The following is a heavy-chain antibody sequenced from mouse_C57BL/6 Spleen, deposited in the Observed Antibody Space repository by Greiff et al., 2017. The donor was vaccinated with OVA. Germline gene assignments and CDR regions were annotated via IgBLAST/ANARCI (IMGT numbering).Heavy chain of an antibody. CDR2: IDPSDSYT. D-gene: IGHD2-1*01. Sequence: QVQLQQPGAELVKPGASVKLSCKASGYTFTSYWMQWVKQRPGQGLAWIGEIDPSDSYTHYNQKFKGKATLTVDTSSSTAYMQLSSLTSEDSAVYYCAIYGNYLTWFAYWGQGTLVTVSA. V-gene: IGHV1-50*01. J-gene: IGHJ3*01. CDR3: AIYGNYLTWFAY. CDR1: GYTFTSYW.